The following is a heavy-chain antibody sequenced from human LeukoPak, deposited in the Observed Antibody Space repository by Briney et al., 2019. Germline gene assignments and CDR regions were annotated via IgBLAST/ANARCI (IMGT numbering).Heavy chain of an antibody. CDR2: ITISGRTA. V-gene: IGHV3-23*01. D-gene: IGHD5-24*01. CDR3: AKVHRATMISPDAFDS. Sequence: GGSLRLSCLASGFTFSNYAMSWVRQAPGKGLEWVSGITISGRTAYYADSVKGRFTISRDNFKNTLYLQMNSLRAEDTAIYYCAKVHRATMISPDAFDSWGQGTLVTVSS. CDR1: GFTFSNYA. J-gene: IGHJ3*02.